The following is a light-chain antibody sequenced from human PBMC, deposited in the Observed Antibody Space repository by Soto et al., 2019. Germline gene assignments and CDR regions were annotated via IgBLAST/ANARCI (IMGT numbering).Light chain of an antibody. CDR2: GAS. CDR3: QQTNSFPRT. V-gene: IGKV3D-15*01. J-gene: IGKJ1*01. CDR1: ETVATN. Sequence: VMTQSPATLSVSPGERATLSCWASETVATNLAWYQQKPGQAPRLLIYGASSRATGIPDRFSGSGSGTDFTLTINSLQPEDIATYYCQQTNSFPRTFGQGTKVDIK.